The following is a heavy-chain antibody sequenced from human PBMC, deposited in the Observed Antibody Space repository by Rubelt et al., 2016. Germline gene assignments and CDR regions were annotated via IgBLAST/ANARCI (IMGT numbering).Heavy chain of an antibody. CDR1: GFTFSSHA. CDR2: ISSSGGTT. D-gene: IGHD5-12*01. Sequence: EVQLLESGGGLVQPGGSLRLSCAASGFTFSSHAMTWVRQAPGKGLEWVSAISSSGGTTHYADSVRGRFPISRDNSKNTLYLQMNNLRADDTAVYYCAKTLLVVAFSFDYWGQGTPVSVSS. J-gene: IGHJ4*02. CDR3: AKTLLVVAFSFDY. V-gene: IGHV3-23*01.